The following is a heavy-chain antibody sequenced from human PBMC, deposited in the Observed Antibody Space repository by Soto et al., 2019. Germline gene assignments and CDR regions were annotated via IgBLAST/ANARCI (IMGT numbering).Heavy chain of an antibody. Sequence: GGSLRLSCAASGFTFSSYAMSWVRQAPGKGLEWVSAISGSGGSTYYADSVKGRFTISRDNSKNTLYLQMNSRRAEDTAVYYCAKVVRGDNILEWGGQGTLVTVSS. J-gene: IGHJ4*02. CDR3: AKVVRGDNILEW. CDR1: GFTFSSYA. D-gene: IGHD3-10*01. CDR2: ISGSGGST. V-gene: IGHV3-23*01.